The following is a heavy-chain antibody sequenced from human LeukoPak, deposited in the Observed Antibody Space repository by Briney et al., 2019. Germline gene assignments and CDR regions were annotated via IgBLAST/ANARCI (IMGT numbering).Heavy chain of an antibody. D-gene: IGHD6-13*01. CDR1: GGTFSSYA. CDR3: ASPIAAAGTPYYYYGMDV. Sequence: SVKVSYKASGGTFSSYAISWVRQAPGQGLEWMGGIIPIFGTANYAQKFQDRVTITADESTSTAYMELSSLRSEDTAVYYCASPIAAAGTPYYYYGMDVWGQGTTVTVSS. CDR2: IIPIFGTA. V-gene: IGHV1-69*01. J-gene: IGHJ6*02.